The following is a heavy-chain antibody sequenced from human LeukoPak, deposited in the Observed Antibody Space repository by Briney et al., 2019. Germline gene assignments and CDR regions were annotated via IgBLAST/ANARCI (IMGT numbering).Heavy chain of an antibody. CDR3: ARQATHCSGASCYQFYFDH. Sequence: PGGSLSLSCAVSGFNFSGYTMNSVPQAPGKGLGWVQPIKLCSTYIFYADSVKGRFTRSGDNAKTSLYLQMNGLRAEDSAIYYWARQATHCSGASCYQFYFDHWGQGTPVTVSS. CDR2: IKLCSTYI. J-gene: IGHJ4*02. V-gene: IGHV3-21*01. CDR1: GFNFSGYT. D-gene: IGHD2-15*01.